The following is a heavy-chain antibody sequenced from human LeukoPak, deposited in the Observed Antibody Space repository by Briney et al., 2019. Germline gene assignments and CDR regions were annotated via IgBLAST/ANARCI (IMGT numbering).Heavy chain of an antibody. Sequence: ASVKVPCKASGYMFTSVGISWVRRAPGQGLEWMGWISAYNGDTKYAQKFQGRVTMTTDTSMRTAYMEVRSLRSDDTAVYYCARDRRGRAVAKPYYYNGMDVWGEGTTVTVSS. CDR2: ISAYNGDT. D-gene: IGHD6-19*01. V-gene: IGHV1-18*01. J-gene: IGHJ6*04. CDR1: GYMFTSVG. CDR3: ARDRRGRAVAKPYYYNGMDV.